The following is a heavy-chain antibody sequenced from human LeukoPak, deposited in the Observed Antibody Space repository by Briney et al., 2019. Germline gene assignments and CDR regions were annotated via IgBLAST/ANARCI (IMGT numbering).Heavy chain of an antibody. Sequence: ASETLSLTCTVSGGSISSYYWNWIRQPPGKGLEWIGHIYYSGSTNYNPSLQSRVTISLDTSKNQFSLKLSSVTAADTAVYYCARGSGYIIDQWGQGTLVTVSS. D-gene: IGHD3-10*01. CDR2: IYYSGST. V-gene: IGHV4-59*01. J-gene: IGHJ4*02. CDR1: GGSISSYY. CDR3: ARGSGYIIDQ.